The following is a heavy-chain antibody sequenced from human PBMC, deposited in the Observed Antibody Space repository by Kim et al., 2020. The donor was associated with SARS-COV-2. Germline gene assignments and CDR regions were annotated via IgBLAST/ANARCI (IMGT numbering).Heavy chain of an antibody. CDR1: GYTFTSYG. V-gene: IGHV1-18*01. J-gene: IGHJ6*02. CDR3: ARDYGGKAPYYYGMDV. D-gene: IGHD4-17*01. CDR2: ISAYNGNT. Sequence: ASVKVSCKASGYTFTSYGISWVRQAPGQGLEWMGWISAYNGNTNYAQKLQGRVTMTTDTSTSTAYMELRSLRSDDTAVYYCARDYGGKAPYYYGMDVWGQGTTVTVSS.